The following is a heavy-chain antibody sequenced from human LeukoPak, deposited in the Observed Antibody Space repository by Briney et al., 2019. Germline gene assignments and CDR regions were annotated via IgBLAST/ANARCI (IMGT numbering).Heavy chain of an antibody. CDR1: GFTVSSNY. D-gene: IGHD6-13*01. CDR3: AKSFSSSWLNDAFDI. J-gene: IGHJ3*02. V-gene: IGHV3-53*05. CDR2: IYTGDTT. Sequence: PGGSLRLSCAASGFTVSSNYMSWVRQAPGKGLEWVSVIYTGDTTYYADSVKGRFTISRDNSKNTLYLQMNSLRAEDTAVYYCAKSFSSSWLNDAFDIWGQGTMVTVSS.